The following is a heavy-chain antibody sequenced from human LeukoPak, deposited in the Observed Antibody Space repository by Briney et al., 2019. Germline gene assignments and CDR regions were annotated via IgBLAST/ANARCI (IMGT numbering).Heavy chain of an antibody. D-gene: IGHD6-13*01. Sequence: SETLSLTCTVSNYSISSDYYWDWIRQPPGKGLEWIGSIYHSGSTYYNPSLKSRVTISIDTSKNQFSLKLSSVTAADTAVYYCAKDLTPRDSRSWYTDAFDIWGQGTMVTVSS. CDR3: AKDLTPRDSRSWYTDAFDI. CDR2: IYHSGST. J-gene: IGHJ3*02. V-gene: IGHV4-38-2*02. CDR1: NYSISSDYY.